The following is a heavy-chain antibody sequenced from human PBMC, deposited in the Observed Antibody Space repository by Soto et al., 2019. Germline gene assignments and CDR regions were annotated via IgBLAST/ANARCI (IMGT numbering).Heavy chain of an antibody. CDR2: ISSDGNDK. J-gene: IGHJ4*02. Sequence: PGGSLRLSCAASGFTFSTYGMHWVRQAPGKGLERVAVISSDGNDKYHADSVKGRFTISRDNSKNTLFLQMNSLRAEDTAIYYCAKDSGRGSADYYFDYWGQGTLVTVSS. CDR3: AKDSGRGSADYYFDY. D-gene: IGHD3-10*01. V-gene: IGHV3-30*18. CDR1: GFTFSTYG.